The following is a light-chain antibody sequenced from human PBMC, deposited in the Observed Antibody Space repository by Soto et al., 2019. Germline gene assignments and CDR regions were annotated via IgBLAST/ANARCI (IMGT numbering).Light chain of an antibody. CDR1: SGHSSYA. CDR2: LNSDGSH. J-gene: IGLJ2*01. CDR3: QTWGTGMV. V-gene: IGLV4-69*01. Sequence: QPVLTQSPSASASLGASVKLTCTLSSGHSSYAIAWHQQQPEKGPWYLMKLNSDGSHSKGDGIPDRFSGSSSGAERYLTISSLQSEDEADYYCQTWGTGMVFGGGTKLTVL.